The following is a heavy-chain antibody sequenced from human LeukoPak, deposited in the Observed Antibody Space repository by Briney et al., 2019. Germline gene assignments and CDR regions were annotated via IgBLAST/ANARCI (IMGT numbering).Heavy chain of an antibody. Sequence: GGSLRLSCAASGFTVSSNYMSWVRQAPGKGLEWVSVIYSGGSTYYADSVKGRFTISSDNSKNTLYLQMNSLRAGDTAVYYCARSPGAYCGGDCYPYYFDYWGQGTLVTVSS. J-gene: IGHJ4*02. V-gene: IGHV3-53*01. D-gene: IGHD2-21*02. CDR1: GFTVSSNY. CDR3: ARSPGAYCGGDCYPYYFDY. CDR2: IYSGGST.